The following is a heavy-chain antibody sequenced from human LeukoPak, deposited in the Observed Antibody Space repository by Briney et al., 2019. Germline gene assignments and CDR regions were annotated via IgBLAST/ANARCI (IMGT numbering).Heavy chain of an antibody. V-gene: IGHV1-2*02. Sequence: ASVKVSCKASGYTFTGYYMHWVRQAPGQGLEWMGWIEPNSGDTNYPEKFQGRVTMTRDTSISTAYMELSRLRSDDTAVYYCAREDSSSWQVPSHAFDIWGQGTMVTVSS. CDR2: IEPNSGDT. D-gene: IGHD6-13*01. CDR1: GYTFTGYY. CDR3: AREDSSSWQVPSHAFDI. J-gene: IGHJ3*02.